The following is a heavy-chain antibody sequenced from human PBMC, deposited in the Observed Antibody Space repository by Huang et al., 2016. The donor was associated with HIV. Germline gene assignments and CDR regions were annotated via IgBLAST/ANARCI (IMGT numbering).Heavy chain of an antibody. CDR2: ISYDGKTK. V-gene: IGHV3-30*18. J-gene: IGHJ4*02. CDR3: AKGGSAAAVLDF. Sequence: QVQLVESGGGVVQPGRSLRISCAASGFTFSSYGMHWVRQAPGKGLEWVAVISYDGKTKYYADSVKGRFSISRDNSKTTVYLQLNSLRVEDTAVYSCAKGGSAAAVLDFWGQGTLVTVSS. CDR1: GFTFSSYG. D-gene: IGHD6-13*01.